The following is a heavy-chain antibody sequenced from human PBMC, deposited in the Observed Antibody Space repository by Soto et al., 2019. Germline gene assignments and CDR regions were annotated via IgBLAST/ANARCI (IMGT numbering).Heavy chain of an antibody. CDR2: ISYDGSNK. J-gene: IGHJ4*02. V-gene: IGHV3-30-3*01. Sequence: PGGSLRLSCAASGFTFSSYAMHWVRQAPGKGLEWVAVISYDGSNKYYADSVKGRFTISRDNSKNTLYLQMNSLRAEDTAVYYCARDTSRIVGAISIYYWGQGTLVTVSS. D-gene: IGHD1-26*01. CDR3: ARDTSRIVGAISIYY. CDR1: GFTFSSYA.